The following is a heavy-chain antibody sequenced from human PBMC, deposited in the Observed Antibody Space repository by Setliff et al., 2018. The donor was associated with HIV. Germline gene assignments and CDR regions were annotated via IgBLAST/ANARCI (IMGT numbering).Heavy chain of an antibody. D-gene: IGHD3-3*01. CDR3: ARQPTDTSGYNNWFDS. J-gene: IGHJ5*01. Sequence: SETLSLTCTVSDDSVSTFYWNWIRQPPGKGLEWIGSIYYSGSTNYNPSLKSRVTMSADKSINTAYLQWNSLKASDTAMYYCARQPTDTSGYNNWFDSWGQGTLVTVSS. V-gene: IGHV4-59*02. CDR2: IYYSGST. CDR1: DDSVSTFY.